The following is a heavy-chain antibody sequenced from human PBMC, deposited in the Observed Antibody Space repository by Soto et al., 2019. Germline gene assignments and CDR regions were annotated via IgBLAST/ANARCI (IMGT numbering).Heavy chain of an antibody. CDR3: ARRDSSPIDAFDI. Sequence: SENLSLTCTVSGGSISSSSYYWGWIRQPPGKGLEWIGSIYYSGSTYYNPPLKSRVTISVDTSKNQFSLKLSSVTAADTAVYYCARRDSSPIDAFDIWGQGTMVTVSS. J-gene: IGHJ3*02. CDR2: IYYSGST. D-gene: IGHD6-13*01. V-gene: IGHV4-39*01. CDR1: GGSISSSSYY.